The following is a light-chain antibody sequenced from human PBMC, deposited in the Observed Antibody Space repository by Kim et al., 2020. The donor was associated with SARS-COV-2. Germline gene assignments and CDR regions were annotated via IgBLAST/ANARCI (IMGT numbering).Light chain of an antibody. CDR2: DAS. Sequence: LSPGERATLSCRASQSVSTYLVWYQQRSGQAPRVLIYDASNRATGIPARFSGSGSGTDFTLTISSLQPEDFAVYYCQQRSSWPLTFGGGTKVDIK. CDR1: QSVSTY. CDR3: QQRSSWPLT. V-gene: IGKV3-11*01. J-gene: IGKJ4*01.